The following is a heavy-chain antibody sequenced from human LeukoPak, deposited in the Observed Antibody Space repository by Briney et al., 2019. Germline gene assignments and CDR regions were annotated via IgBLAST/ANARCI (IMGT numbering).Heavy chain of an antibody. J-gene: IGHJ4*02. Sequence: SETLSLTCAVYGGSSSGYYWSWIRQPPGKGLEWIGEINHSGSTNYNPSLKSRVTISVDTSKNQFSLKLSSVTAADTAVHYCARWSSGYYFDYWGQGTLVTVSS. V-gene: IGHV4-34*01. CDR2: INHSGST. CDR1: GGSSSGYY. D-gene: IGHD3-22*01. CDR3: ARWSSGYYFDY.